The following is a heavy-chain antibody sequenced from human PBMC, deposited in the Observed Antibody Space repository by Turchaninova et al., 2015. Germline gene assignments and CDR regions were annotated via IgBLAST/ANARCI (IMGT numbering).Heavy chain of an antibody. CDR2: IRETSTVK. CDR1: GFSFSDYY. V-gene: IGHV3-11*06. J-gene: IGHJ5*02. CDR3: ARGWAVAGDYWFDT. Sequence: QVQLVESGGGLVKPGGSLRLSCAASGFSFSDYYMTWISQAPGKGLGWLSHIRETSTVKDYADSVKGRFTISRDNAKNSLNMQMNSLRAEDTAVYYCARGWAVAGDYWFDTWGQGTQVTVSS. D-gene: IGHD6-19*01.